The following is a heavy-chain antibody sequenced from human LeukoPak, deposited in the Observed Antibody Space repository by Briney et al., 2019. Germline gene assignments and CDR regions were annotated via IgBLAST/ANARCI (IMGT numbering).Heavy chain of an antibody. CDR3: ARLCWGNQLAGFDS. CDR1: GFSFGNYV. Sequence: GGSLRLSCAAAGFSFGNYVINWVRQAPGRGLEWVSSISGTGFTTKYADSVKGRFTISRDNSKKTVYLHMNSLRAEDTAVYYCARLCWGNQLAGFDSWGQGTLVTVSS. J-gene: IGHJ4*02. D-gene: IGHD3-16*01. CDR2: ISGTGFTT. V-gene: IGHV3-23*01.